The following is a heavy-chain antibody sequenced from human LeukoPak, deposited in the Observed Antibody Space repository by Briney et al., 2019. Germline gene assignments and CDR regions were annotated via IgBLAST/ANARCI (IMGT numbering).Heavy chain of an antibody. D-gene: IGHD4-17*01. V-gene: IGHV3-49*03. Sequence: PGGSLRLSCSTFGFNFANYGVSWFRQAPGKGLEWVGFIRSKAYGGTTEYAASVKGRFTISRDDSKSIAYLQMNSLKTEDTAVYYCTRDLDYGDYGFDYWGQGTLVTVSS. CDR2: IRSKAYGGTT. J-gene: IGHJ4*02. CDR3: TRDLDYGDYGFDY. CDR1: GFNFANYG.